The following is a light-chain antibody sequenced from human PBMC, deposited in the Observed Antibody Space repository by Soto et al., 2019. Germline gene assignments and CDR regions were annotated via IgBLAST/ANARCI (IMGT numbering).Light chain of an antibody. CDR3: KQSYTTPWT. Sequence: DIRMTQSPSSLSVSVGDGVTITCRASETINNYVNWYQQKPGRAPKLLIHAASTLQSGVPSRFSGSRSGTDFTLTISSLQPKDFATYSCKQSYTTPWTFGLGTRVEI. J-gene: IGKJ1*01. V-gene: IGKV1-39*01. CDR1: ETINNY. CDR2: AAS.